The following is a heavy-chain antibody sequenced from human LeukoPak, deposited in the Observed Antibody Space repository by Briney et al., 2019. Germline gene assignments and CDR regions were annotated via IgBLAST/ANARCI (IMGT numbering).Heavy chain of an antibody. CDR1: GDSVSSSSYY. Sequence: PSETLSLTCTVSGDSVSSSSYYWGWIRQPPGKGLEWIGSTYYSGTTYYNPSLKRRVTISVDTSRNQFSLILTSVTAADTAVYYCARHQYANNWFDPWGQGALVTVSS. V-gene: IGHV4-39*01. CDR2: TYYSGTT. J-gene: IGHJ5*02. D-gene: IGHD2-8*01. CDR3: ARHQYANNWFDP.